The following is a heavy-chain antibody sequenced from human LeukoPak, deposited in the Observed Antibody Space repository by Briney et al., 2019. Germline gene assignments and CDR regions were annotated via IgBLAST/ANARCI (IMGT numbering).Heavy chain of an antibody. D-gene: IGHD3/OR15-3a*01. J-gene: IGHJ4*02. CDR2: IYTSGST. CDR3: ARGGLDRSIDY. Sequence: PSETLSLTCIVSAISRYYWSWIRQPAGKGLEWIGRIYTSGSTDYNPSLKSRVTMSVDTSKNQFSLRLGSATAADTAVYYCARGGLDRSIDYWGQGTLVTVSS. CDR1: AISRYY. V-gene: IGHV4-4*07.